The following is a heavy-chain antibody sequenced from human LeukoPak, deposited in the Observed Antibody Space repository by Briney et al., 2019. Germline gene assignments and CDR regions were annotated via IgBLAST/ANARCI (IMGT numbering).Heavy chain of an antibody. CDR3: ARLADCSSTRCHDY. CDR1: GGSISSRTYY. CDR2: SYYSGST. V-gene: IGHV4-39*01. J-gene: IGHJ4*02. D-gene: IGHD2-2*01. Sequence: SETLSLTCSVSGGSISSRTYYWGWIRQPPGKGLEWIGSSYYSGSTYYNPSLKSRVTISVDTSKNQFSLKLRSVTAADTAVYYCARLADCSSTRCHDYWGQGTLVTVSS.